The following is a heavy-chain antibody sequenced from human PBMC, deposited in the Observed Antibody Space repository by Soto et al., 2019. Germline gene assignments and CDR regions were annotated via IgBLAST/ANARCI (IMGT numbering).Heavy chain of an antibody. V-gene: IGHV5-51*01. CDR1: GYSFTIYW. Sequence: GQSLKISCEASGYSFTIYWIGWVRQMPGKGLEWMGIIHPGDSDTKYSPSFQGQVTISVDKSITTAYLQWSSLKASDTAMYYCARTPGXEVAASLEYYYFSGMDVWGQGTTVTVSS. CDR3: ARTPGXEVAASLEYYYFSGMDV. CDR2: IHPGDSDT. D-gene: IGHD2-15*01. J-gene: IGHJ6*01.